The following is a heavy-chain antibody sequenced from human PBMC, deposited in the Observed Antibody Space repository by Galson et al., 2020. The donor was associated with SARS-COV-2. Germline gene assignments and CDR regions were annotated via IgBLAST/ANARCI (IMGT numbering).Heavy chain of an antibody. CDR1: GFTFSGYW. V-gene: IGHV3-7*01. J-gene: IGHJ4*02. Sequence: GGSLRLSCTGPGFTFSGYWMSWVRQAPGKGLEWVANINQDGIVKYYMDSVKGRFTISRDNANNSLYLHLNSLRDEDTAVYYCAREVPFRLWGQGTLVTVSS. CDR3: AREVPFRL. D-gene: IGHD3-9*01. CDR2: INQDGIVK.